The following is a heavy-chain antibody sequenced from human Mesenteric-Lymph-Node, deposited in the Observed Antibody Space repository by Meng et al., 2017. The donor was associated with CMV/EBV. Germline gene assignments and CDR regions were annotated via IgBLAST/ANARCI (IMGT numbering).Heavy chain of an antibody. Sequence: SQTLSLTCAISGDSVSSNSAAWNWIRQSPSRGLEWLGRTYYRSKWYNDYAVSVKSRITINPDTSKNQFSLQLNSVTPEDTAVYYCATPFWSGYYSGVGYFQHWGQGTLVTVSS. V-gene: IGHV6-1*01. D-gene: IGHD3-3*01. CDR1: GDSVSSNSAA. CDR2: TYYRSKWYN. J-gene: IGHJ1*01. CDR3: ATPFWSGYYSGVGYFQH.